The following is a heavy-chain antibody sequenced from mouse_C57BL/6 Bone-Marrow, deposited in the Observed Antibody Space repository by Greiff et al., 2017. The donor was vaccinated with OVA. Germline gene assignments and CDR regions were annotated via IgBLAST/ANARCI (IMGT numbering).Heavy chain of an antibody. CDR3: ARSPLYYSSCYFDY. D-gene: IGHD2-5*01. V-gene: IGHV1-81*01. Sequence: QVQLQQSGAELVRPGASVKLSCKASGYTFTSYGISWVKQRPGQGLEWIGEINPRSGNTYYNEKFKGKATLTADKSSSTAYMELRSLTSEDSAVYFCARSPLYYSSCYFDYWGQGTTLTVSA. J-gene: IGHJ2*01. CDR1: GYTFTSYG. CDR2: INPRSGNT.